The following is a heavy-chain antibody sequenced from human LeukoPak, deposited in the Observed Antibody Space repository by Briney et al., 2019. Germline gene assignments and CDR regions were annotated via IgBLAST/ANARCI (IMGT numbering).Heavy chain of an antibody. J-gene: IGHJ6*02. V-gene: IGHV3-64*01. Sequence: GGSLRLSCAASGFTFSSYAMHWVRQAPGKGLEYVSAISSNGGSTYYANSVKGRFTISRDDSKNTLYLQMGSLRAEDMAVYYCARVGYTSYYYYGMDVWGQGTTVTVSS. D-gene: IGHD6-13*01. CDR2: ISSNGGST. CDR1: GFTFSSYA. CDR3: ARVGYTSYYYYGMDV.